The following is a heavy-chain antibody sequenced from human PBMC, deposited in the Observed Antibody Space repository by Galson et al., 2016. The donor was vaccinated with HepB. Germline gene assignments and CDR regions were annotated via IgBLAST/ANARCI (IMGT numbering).Heavy chain of an antibody. J-gene: IGHJ3*02. CDR2: INYDGSGK. CDR1: GFTFTAYW. D-gene: IGHD6-13*01. CDR3: MSGYTSGI. V-gene: IGHV3-7*01. Sequence: SLRLSCAASGFTFTAYWMTWVRQAPGKGLEWVANINYDGSGKYYVDSAKGRLTISRDNAQNSVLLQMNSLRVEDTAMYFCMSGYTSGIWGQGTMVTVSS.